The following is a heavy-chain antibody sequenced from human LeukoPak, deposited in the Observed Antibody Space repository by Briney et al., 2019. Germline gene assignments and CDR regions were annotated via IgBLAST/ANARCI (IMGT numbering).Heavy chain of an antibody. CDR3: ARDRVLLWFGESYYFDY. D-gene: IGHD3-10*01. CDR1: GYTFTSYA. V-gene: IGHV7-4-1*02. J-gene: IGHJ4*02. Sequence: ASVKVSCKASGYTFTSYAMNWVRQAPGQGLEWMGWINTNTGYPTYAQGFTGRFVFSLDTSVSTAYLQISNLKAEDTAVYYCARDRVLLWFGESYYFDYWGQGTLVTVSS. CDR2: INTNTGYP.